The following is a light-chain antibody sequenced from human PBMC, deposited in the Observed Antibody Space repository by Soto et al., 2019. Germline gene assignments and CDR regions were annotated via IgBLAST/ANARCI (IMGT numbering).Light chain of an antibody. J-gene: IGLJ1*01. Sequence: QSVLTQPASVSGSPGQSITISCTGTSSDVGSYNLVSWYQQHPGKAPKLMIYEVSKRPSGVSNRFSGSKSGNTASLTISGLQAEDVAVYYSSSSAGSTTPLHVSRPGTKLPDL. CDR3: SSSAGSTTPLHV. V-gene: IGLV2-23*02. CDR2: EVS. CDR1: SSDVGSYNL.